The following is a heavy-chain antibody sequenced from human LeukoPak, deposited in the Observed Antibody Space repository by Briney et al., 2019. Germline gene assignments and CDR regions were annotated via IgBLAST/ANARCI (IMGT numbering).Heavy chain of an antibody. D-gene: IGHD6-19*01. Sequence: ASVKVSCKASGGTFSSYAISWVRQAPGQGLEWMGGIIPIFGTANYAQKFQGRVTITADESTSTAYMELSSLRSEDTAVYYCAGNQQWLVRPSYYYYGMDVWGQGTTVTVSS. CDR3: AGNQQWLVRPSYYYYGMDV. CDR2: IIPIFGTA. CDR1: GGTFSSYA. V-gene: IGHV1-69*13. J-gene: IGHJ6*02.